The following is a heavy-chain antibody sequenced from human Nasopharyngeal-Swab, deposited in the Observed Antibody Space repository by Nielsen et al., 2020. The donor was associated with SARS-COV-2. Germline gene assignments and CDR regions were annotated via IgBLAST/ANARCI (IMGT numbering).Heavy chain of an antibody. Sequence: LRLSCTVSGGSISSGGYFWSWIRQHPGKGLEWIGYIHYTGNTYYNPSLESRLTISLDTSQNQFSLRLSSVTAADTAVYYCARHQEFTIFGVVIRGAFDIWGQGTMVTVSS. CDR1: GGSISSGGYF. V-gene: IGHV4-31*03. CDR2: IHYTGNT. J-gene: IGHJ3*02. CDR3: ARHQEFTIFGVVIRGAFDI. D-gene: IGHD3-3*01.